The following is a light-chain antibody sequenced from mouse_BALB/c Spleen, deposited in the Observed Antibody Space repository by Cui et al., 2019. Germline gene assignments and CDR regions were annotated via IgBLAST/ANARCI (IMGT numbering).Light chain of an antibody. CDR1: SSVSY. Sequence: QLVLTQSPAIMSASLGEEFTLTCSASSSVSYMNWYQQKSGTSPKLLIYSTSNLASGVPSRFSGSGSGTFYSLTISSVEAEDAADYYCHQWSSYPWTFGGGTKLEIK. CDR3: HQWSSYPWT. V-gene: IGKV4-80*01. CDR2: STS. J-gene: IGKJ1*01.